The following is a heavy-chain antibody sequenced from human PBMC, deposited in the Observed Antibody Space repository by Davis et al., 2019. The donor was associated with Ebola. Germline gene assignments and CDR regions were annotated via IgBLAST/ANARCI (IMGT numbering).Heavy chain of an antibody. J-gene: IGHJ4*02. CDR3: ARHVSSSIAARPAFDY. CDR1: GYSFTSYW. CDR2: IYPGDSDT. Sequence: KVSCKGSGYSFTSYWIGWVRQMPGKGLEWMGIIYPGDSDTRYSPSFQGQVTISADKSISTAYLQWSSLKASDTAMYYCARHVSSSIAARPAFDYWGQGTLVTVSS. V-gene: IGHV5-51*01. D-gene: IGHD6-6*01.